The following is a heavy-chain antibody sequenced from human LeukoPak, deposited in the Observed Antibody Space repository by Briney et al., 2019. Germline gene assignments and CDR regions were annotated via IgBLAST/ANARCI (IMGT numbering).Heavy chain of an antibody. CDR2: IWYDGSNK. D-gene: IGHD3-22*01. CDR3: ARQDSRGRGGNFDY. CDR1: GLTFSSYW. Sequence: PGGSLRLSCAASGLTFSSYWMGWVRQAPGKGLEWVAVIWYDGSNKYYADSVKGRFTISRDNSKNTLYLQMNSLRAEDTAVYYCARQDSRGRGGNFDYWGQGTLDTVSS. J-gene: IGHJ4*02. V-gene: IGHV3-33*08.